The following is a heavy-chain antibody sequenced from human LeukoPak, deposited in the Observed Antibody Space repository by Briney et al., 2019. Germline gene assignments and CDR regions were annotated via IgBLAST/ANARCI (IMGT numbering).Heavy chain of an antibody. CDR3: ARGPSGSYNWFDP. Sequence: PSETLSLTCSVSGGXMSNYHWSWIRQPPGKGLEWIGYIYSSGSTNYNPSLKSRVTISVDTSKNQFSLRLSSVTAADTAVYYCARGPSGSYNWFDPWGQGTLVTVSS. CDR1: GGXMSNYH. CDR2: IYSSGST. V-gene: IGHV4-59*01. D-gene: IGHD1-26*01. J-gene: IGHJ5*02.